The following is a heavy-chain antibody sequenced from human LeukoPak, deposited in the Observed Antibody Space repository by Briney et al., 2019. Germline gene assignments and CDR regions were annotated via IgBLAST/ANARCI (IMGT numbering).Heavy chain of an antibody. CDR3: ARTDCSRYSCYKDAFDI. CDR2: LDPSAGDT. J-gene: IGHJ3*02. Sequence: ASVKVSCKASGYTFTSYYMHWVRQAPGQGLEYMGILDPSAGDTTYAQKFQGRVTMTRDTSTSTVYMELSSLRFEDTAVYYCARTDCSRYSCYKDAFDIGGKGKMVPVSS. CDR1: GYTFTSYY. D-gene: IGHD2-2*02. V-gene: IGHV1-46*01.